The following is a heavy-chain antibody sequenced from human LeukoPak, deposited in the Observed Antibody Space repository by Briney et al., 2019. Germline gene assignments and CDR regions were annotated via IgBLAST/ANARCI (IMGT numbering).Heavy chain of an antibody. D-gene: IGHD3-9*01. CDR1: GFTFSSYW. J-gene: IGHJ5*02. V-gene: IGHV3-74*01. Sequence: AGGSLRLSCVASGFTFSSYWMHWVRQDPRKGLVWVSRINGDGRNINYADSVRGRFTISRDNAKNTLYLQMNTLRAEDTAVYYCAKDLVREPFDPWGQGTLVTVSS. CDR2: INGDGRNI. CDR3: AKDLVREPFDP.